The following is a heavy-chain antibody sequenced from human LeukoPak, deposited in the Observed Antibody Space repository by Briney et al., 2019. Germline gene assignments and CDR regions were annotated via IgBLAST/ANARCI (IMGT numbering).Heavy chain of an antibody. Sequence: ASVKVSCKASGYTFTSYYMHWVRQAPGQGLEWMGIINPGGGSTSYAQKFQGRVTMTRDTSTSTVYMELSSLRSEDTAVYYCARSMVRGGRAFDIWGQGTMVTVSS. CDR1: GYTFTSYY. CDR2: INPGGGST. CDR3: ARSMVRGGRAFDI. V-gene: IGHV1-46*03. D-gene: IGHD3-10*01. J-gene: IGHJ3*02.